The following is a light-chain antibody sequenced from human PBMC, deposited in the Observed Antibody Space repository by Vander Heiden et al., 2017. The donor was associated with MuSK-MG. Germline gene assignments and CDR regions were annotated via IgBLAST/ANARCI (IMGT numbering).Light chain of an antibody. CDR3: QQRSNWPLT. CDR1: PSVSSY. V-gene: IGKV3-11*01. Sequence: ELVLTQSPATLSLSPGERATLSCRASPSVSSYLAWYQQKPGQAPRLLIYDASNRAAGIPARFSGSGSGTDFTLTISSLEPEDVGVYYCQQRSNWPLTFGGGTKVEIK. CDR2: DAS. J-gene: IGKJ4*01.